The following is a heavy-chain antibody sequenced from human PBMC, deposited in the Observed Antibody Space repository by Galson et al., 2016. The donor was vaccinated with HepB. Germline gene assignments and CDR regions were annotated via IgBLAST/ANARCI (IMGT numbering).Heavy chain of an antibody. D-gene: IGHD4-23*01. CDR2: INSDGTIS. V-gene: IGHV3-74*01. CDR3: GRDNSVVLTTAYNWFDP. CDR1: GFAFGSHW. Sequence: SLRLSCAASGFAFGSHWMHWVRQVPGKGLVWVSRINSDGTISNYADSVKGRFTISRDNAKNTLYLQMNRLRVEDTAVYYCGRDNSVVLTTAYNWFDPWGQGTLVTVSS. J-gene: IGHJ5*02.